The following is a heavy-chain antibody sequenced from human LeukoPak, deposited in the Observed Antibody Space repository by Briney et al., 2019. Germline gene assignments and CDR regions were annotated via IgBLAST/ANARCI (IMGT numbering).Heavy chain of an antibody. V-gene: IGHV4-39*07. J-gene: IGHJ4*02. D-gene: IGHD1-26*01. Sequence: SETLSLTCTVSGGSISSSSYYWGWIRQPPGKGLEWIGSIYYSGSTYYNPSLKSRVTISVDTSKNQFSLKLSSVTAADTAVYYCARGRLGDNFDYWSQGTLVTVSS. CDR2: IYYSGST. CDR3: ARGRLGDNFDY. CDR1: GGSISSSSYY.